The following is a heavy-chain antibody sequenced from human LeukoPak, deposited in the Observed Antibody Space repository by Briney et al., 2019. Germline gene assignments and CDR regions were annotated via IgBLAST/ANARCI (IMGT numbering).Heavy chain of an antibody. V-gene: IGHV1-69*05. CDR2: IIPIFGTA. CDR1: GGTFSSYA. J-gene: IGHJ5*02. D-gene: IGHD3-3*01. CDR3: AREGGTIFGVAGRWFDP. Sequence: SVKVSCKASGGTFSSYAISWVRQAPGQGLEWMGGIIPIFGTANYAQKFQGRVTITTDESTSTAYMELSSLRSEDTAVYYCAREGGTIFGVAGRWFDPWGQGTLVTVSS.